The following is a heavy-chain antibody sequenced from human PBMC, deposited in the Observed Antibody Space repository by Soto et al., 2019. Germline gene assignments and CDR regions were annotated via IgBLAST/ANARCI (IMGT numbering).Heavy chain of an antibody. CDR3: ARHGRDEAQSPEAWFDP. Sequence: QLQLQESGPGLVEPSETLSLTCTVSGGSISSSSYHWGWIRQPPGKGLEWIGSIHYSGNTYYNPSLKSRVSMAADTAKNHFSLNLSSVTAADTAVYYCARHGRDEAQSPEAWFDPWGQGTLVTVSS. V-gene: IGHV4-39*01. CDR2: IHYSGNT. CDR1: GGSISSSSYH. J-gene: IGHJ5*02.